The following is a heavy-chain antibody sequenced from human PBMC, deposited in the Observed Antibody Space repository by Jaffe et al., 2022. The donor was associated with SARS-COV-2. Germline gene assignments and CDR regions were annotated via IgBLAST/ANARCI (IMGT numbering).Heavy chain of an antibody. CDR2: ISYDGSNK. Sequence: QVQLVESGGGVVQPGRSLRLSCAASGFTFSSYAMHWVRQAPGKGLEWVAVISYDGSNKYYADSVKGRFTISRDNSKNTLYLQMNSLRAEDTAVYYCARDTPPRVLRYFDWLFPSDYYYYMDVWGKGTTVTVSS. CDR1: GFTFSSYA. D-gene: IGHD3-9*01. J-gene: IGHJ6*03. V-gene: IGHV3-30*04. CDR3: ARDTPPRVLRYFDWLFPSDYYYYMDV.